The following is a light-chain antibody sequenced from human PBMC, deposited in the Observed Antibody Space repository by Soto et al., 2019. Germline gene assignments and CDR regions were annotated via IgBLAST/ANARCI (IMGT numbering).Light chain of an antibody. V-gene: IGKV3-20*01. J-gene: IGKJ1*01. CDR3: QQYGSSSWT. CDR1: QSVRISY. Sequence: EIVLTQSPGTLSLSPGERATLSCRASQSVRISYLAWYQQKPGQAPRLLIYGTSSRATGIPDRFSGSGSGTDFTLTIRRLEPEDFAVYYCQQYGSSSWTFGQGNTVEIK. CDR2: GTS.